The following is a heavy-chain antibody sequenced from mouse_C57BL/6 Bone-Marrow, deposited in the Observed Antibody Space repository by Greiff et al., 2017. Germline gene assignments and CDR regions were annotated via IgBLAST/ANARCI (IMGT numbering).Heavy chain of an antibody. V-gene: IGHV1-61*01. J-gene: IGHJ2*01. CDR1: GYTFTSYW. Sequence: QVQLQQPGAELVRPGSSVKLSCKASGYTFTSYWMDWVKQRPGQGLEWIGNIYPSDSETHYTQKFKDKATLTVDKSSSTAYMQLSSLTSEDSAVYNCARKPYYSNYVCYLDYWGQGTTLTVSS. D-gene: IGHD2-5*01. CDR3: ARKPYYSNYVCYLDY. CDR2: IYPSDSET.